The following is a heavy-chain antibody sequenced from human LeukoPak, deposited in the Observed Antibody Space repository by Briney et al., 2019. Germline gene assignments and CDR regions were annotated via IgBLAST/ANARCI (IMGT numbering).Heavy chain of an antibody. Sequence: PGGSLRLSCAASGFTFDDYGMSWVRQAPGKGLEWVSGINWNGGSTGYADPVKGRFTISRDNAKNSLYLQMNSLRAEDTALYHCARGPLSPHYYGSGSYLNPFDYWGQGTLVTVSS. CDR1: GFTFDDYG. D-gene: IGHD3-10*01. J-gene: IGHJ4*02. V-gene: IGHV3-20*01. CDR3: ARGPLSPHYYGSGSYLNPFDY. CDR2: INWNGGST.